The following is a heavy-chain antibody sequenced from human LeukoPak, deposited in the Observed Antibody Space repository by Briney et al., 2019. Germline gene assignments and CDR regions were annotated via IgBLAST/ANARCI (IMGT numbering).Heavy chain of an antibody. CDR2: IGTAGDT. CDR3: ARGSVRVGMDV. CDR1: GFTFSTSD. J-gene: IGHJ6*02. V-gene: IGHV3-13*01. Sequence: GGSLRLSCEASGFTFSTSDMHWVRQAPGKGLEWVSVIGTAGDTYYADSVKGRFTISRENAKNSLYLQMNSLRAGDTAVYYCARGSVRVGMDVWGQGTTVTVSS. D-gene: IGHD6-13*01.